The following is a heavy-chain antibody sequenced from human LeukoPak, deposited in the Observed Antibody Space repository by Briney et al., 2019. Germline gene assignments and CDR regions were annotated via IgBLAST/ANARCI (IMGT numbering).Heavy chain of an antibody. CDR1: GFSFSNYW. D-gene: IGHD7-27*01. V-gene: IGHV3-74*03. CDR3: ARIRESLGLGAFDI. J-gene: IGHJ3*02. CDR2: INSDGSTT. Sequence: RRSLRLSCAASGFSFSNYWMCWVRQAPGKGLVCVSRINSDGSTTTYADSVKGRFTISRDNAKNTLYLQMNSLRAEDSALYYCARIRESLGLGAFDIWGQGTMVTVSS.